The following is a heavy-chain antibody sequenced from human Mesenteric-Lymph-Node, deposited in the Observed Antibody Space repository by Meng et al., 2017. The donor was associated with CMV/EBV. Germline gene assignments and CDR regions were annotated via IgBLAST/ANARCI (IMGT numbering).Heavy chain of an antibody. CDR2: ITNDGST. J-gene: IGHJ4*02. V-gene: IGHV3-74*01. Sequence: RLSCAASGVTVSSSWMNWVRQVPGQGLVWVSRITNDGSTAYADSVKGRFTISRDNAKNTMYLQMNSLTAEDTAVYYCANEQWGSFYYWGQGTLVTVSS. CDR1: GVTVSSSW. CDR3: ANEQWGSFYY. D-gene: IGHD3-16*01.